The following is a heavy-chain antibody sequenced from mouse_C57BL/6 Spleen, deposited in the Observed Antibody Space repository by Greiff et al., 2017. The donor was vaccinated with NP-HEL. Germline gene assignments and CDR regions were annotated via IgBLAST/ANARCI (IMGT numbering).Heavy chain of an antibody. D-gene: IGHD2-12*01. CDR3: ARYDKMDY. CDR2: IDPSDSYT. Sequence: VQLQQSGAELVKPGASVKLSCKASGYTFTSYWMQWVKQRPGQGLEWIGEIDPSDSYTNYNQKFKGKATLTVDTSSSTAYMQLSSLTSEDSAVYYCARYDKMDYWGQGTSVTVSS. CDR1: GYTFTSYW. V-gene: IGHV1-50*01. J-gene: IGHJ4*01.